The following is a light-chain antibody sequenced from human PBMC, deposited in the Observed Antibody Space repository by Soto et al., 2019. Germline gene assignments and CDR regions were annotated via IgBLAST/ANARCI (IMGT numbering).Light chain of an antibody. CDR1: QSISSW. V-gene: IGKV1-5*01. J-gene: IGKJ4*01. Sequence: DIQMTQSPSSLSASVGDRVTITCRASQSISSWLAWYQQKPGKAPKLLIFDAFSLESGVPSRFSGSRSGTGFTLTISSLQPDDYATYYCQQYNSYSPLTFGGGTKVDIK. CDR2: DAF. CDR3: QQYNSYSPLT.